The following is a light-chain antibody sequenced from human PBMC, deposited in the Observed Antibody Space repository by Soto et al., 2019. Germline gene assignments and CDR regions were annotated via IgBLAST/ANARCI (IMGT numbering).Light chain of an antibody. Sequence: EVVMTQFPATLSVSPGERATLSCRASESIFSKLAWYQQKVGQTPRLVIFGASTRATGIPDRFSGSESGTDFTLTISSLQSADFGIYYCQQYNKWPPTFGGGTKVEI. CDR2: GAS. CDR1: ESIFSK. CDR3: QQYNKWPPT. V-gene: IGKV3-15*01. J-gene: IGKJ4*01.